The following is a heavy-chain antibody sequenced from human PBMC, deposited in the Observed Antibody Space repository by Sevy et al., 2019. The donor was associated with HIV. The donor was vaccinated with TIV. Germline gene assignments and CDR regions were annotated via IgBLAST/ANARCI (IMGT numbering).Heavy chain of an antibody. J-gene: IGHJ3*02. Sequence: SETLSLTGAVYGGSFSGYYWSWIRQPPGKGLEWIGEINHSGSTNYNPSLKSRVTISVDTSKNQFSLKLSSVTAADTAVYYCARHCGSTSCSHAFDIWGQGTMVTVSS. CDR2: INHSGST. V-gene: IGHV4-34*01. D-gene: IGHD2-2*01. CDR3: ARHCGSTSCSHAFDI. CDR1: GGSFSGYY.